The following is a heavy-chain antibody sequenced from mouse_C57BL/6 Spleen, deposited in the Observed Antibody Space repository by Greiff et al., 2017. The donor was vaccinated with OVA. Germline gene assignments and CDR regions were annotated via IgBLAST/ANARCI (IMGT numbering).Heavy chain of an antibody. J-gene: IGHJ2*01. CDR3: ARDYYGSWGDY. V-gene: IGHV1-82*01. CDR1: GYAFSSSW. Sequence: QVQLQQSGPELVKPGASVKISCKASGYAFSSSWMNWVKQRPGKGLEWIGRIYPGDGDTNYNGKFKGKATLTADKSSSTAYMQLSSLTSEDSAVYFCARDYYGSWGDYWGQGTTLTVSS. D-gene: IGHD1-1*01. CDR2: IYPGDGDT.